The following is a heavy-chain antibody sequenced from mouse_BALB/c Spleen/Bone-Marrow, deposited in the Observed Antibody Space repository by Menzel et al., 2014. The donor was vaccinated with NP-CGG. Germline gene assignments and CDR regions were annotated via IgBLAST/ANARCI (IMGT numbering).Heavy chain of an antibody. CDR1: GFTFSSYT. V-gene: IGHV5-6-4*01. CDR3: TRDPYYYGSSYAMDY. CDR2: ISSGGSYT. Sequence: EVKLVESGGGLVKPGGFLKLSCAASGFTFSSYTMSWVRQTPEKRPEWVATISSGGSYTYYPDSVKGRFTISRDNAKNTLYLQMSSLKSEDTAMYYCTRDPYYYGSSYAMDYWGQGTSVTVSS. D-gene: IGHD1-1*01. J-gene: IGHJ4*01.